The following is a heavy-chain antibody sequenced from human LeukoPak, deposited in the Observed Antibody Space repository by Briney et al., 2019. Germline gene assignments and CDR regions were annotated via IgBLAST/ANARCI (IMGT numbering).Heavy chain of an antibody. V-gene: IGHV3-30-3*01. CDR3: ARELNGYGYYFFDY. Sequence: PGGSLRLSCAASGFTFSSYAMHWVRQASGKGLEWVAVISYDGSNKYYADSVKGRCTISRDNSKNTLYLQMNGLGAEDTAVYYCARELNGYGYYFFDYWGPGTLVTVSS. D-gene: IGHD3-16*01. J-gene: IGHJ4*02. CDR1: GFTFSSYA. CDR2: ISYDGSNK.